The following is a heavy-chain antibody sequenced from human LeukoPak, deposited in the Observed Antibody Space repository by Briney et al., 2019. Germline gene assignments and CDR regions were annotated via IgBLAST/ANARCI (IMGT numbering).Heavy chain of an antibody. J-gene: IGHJ4*02. CDR2: IKQDGSEK. CDR3: AREDRLRWLQLGYFDY. Sequence: PGGSLRLSCAASGFTFSSYWMSWVRQAPGKGLEWVANIKQDGSEKYYVDSVKGRFTISSDNAKNSLYLQMNSLRAEDTAVYYCAREDRLRWLQLGYFDYWGQGTLVTVSP. D-gene: IGHD5-24*01. CDR1: GFTFSSYW. V-gene: IGHV3-7*01.